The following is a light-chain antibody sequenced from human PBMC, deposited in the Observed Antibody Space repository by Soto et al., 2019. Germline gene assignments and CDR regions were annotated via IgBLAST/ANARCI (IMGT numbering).Light chain of an antibody. CDR3: AAWDDSLSGWV. Sequence: QSVLTQPPSASGTPGQRVTISCSGSSSNIGSNYVYWYQQLPGTAPKLLIYRNNQRPSGVPDRFSGYKSGTSASLAISGLRSEDEADYDCAAWDDSLSGWVFGGGTKRTVL. CDR1: SSNIGSNY. CDR2: RNN. V-gene: IGLV1-47*01. J-gene: IGLJ3*02.